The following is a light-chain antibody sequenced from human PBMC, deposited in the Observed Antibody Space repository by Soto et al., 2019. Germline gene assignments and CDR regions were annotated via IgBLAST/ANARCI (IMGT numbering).Light chain of an antibody. CDR3: QQSYSTPFT. CDR2: AAS. CDR1: QSISSY. J-gene: IGKJ3*01. V-gene: IGKV1-39*01. Sequence: DIQMTQSPSSLSASLGDRVTITCRASQSISSYLNCYQQKPGKAPKLLIYAASSLQSGVPSRFSGSGSGTDFTLTISSLQPEDFATYYCQQSYSTPFTFGPGTKVDIK.